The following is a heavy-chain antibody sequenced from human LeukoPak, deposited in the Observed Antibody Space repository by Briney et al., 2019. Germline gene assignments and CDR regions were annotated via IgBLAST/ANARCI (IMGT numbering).Heavy chain of an antibody. J-gene: IGHJ5*01. V-gene: IGHV3-74*01. CDR3: TGHWDHYGFDS. Sequence: PGGSLRLSCAASGFTFSRYYMHWVRQAPGEGLVWVSRINDVGTDRIYADSVKGRFTISRDNAKNTLYLQMNSLRADDTAMYYCTGHWDHYGFDSWGQGTLVTVSS. CDR1: GFTFSRYY. CDR2: INDVGTDR. D-gene: IGHD3-16*01.